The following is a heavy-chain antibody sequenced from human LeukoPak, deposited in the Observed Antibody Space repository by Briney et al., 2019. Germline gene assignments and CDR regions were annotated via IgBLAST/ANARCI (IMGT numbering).Heavy chain of an antibody. J-gene: IGHJ4*02. CDR1: GGSVSDYY. D-gene: IGHD7-27*01. V-gene: IGHV4-59*02. Sequence: SETLSLTCTISGGSVSDYYWSWIRQSPGKGLEWIGYIYYTGSTTYNPSLKSRVTISADTSKNQLSLKLSSVTAADTAVYYCASRKLGNDYWGQGTLVTVSS. CDR2: IYYTGST. CDR3: ASRKLGNDY.